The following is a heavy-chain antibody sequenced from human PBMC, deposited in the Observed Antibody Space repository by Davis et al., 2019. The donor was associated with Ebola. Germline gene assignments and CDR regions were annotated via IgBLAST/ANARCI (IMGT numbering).Heavy chain of an antibody. CDR2: IYPADSDT. D-gene: IGHD5-24*01. CDR3: ARHFGIDGYSAWSDS. J-gene: IGHJ5*01. CDR1: GFSFTTHW. V-gene: IGHV5-51*01. Sequence: GESLKISCEASGFSFTTHWIGWVRQMPGKGLEWMGIIYPADSDTRYSPSLQGQVTISADKSTSTAYLQWSSLKASDTAMYYCARHFGIDGYSAWSDSWGQGTLVTVSS.